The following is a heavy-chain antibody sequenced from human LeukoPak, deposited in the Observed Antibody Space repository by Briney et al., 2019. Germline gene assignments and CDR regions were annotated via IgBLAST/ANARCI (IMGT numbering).Heavy chain of an antibody. V-gene: IGHV3-30*18. CDR1: GFTFSSYG. CDR3: AKDSLELLPYYYYYMDV. D-gene: IGHD1-7*01. Sequence: GGSLRLSCAASGFTFSSYGMHWVRQAPGKGLEWVAVISYDGSNKYYADSVKGRFTISRDNSKNTLYLQMNSLRAEDTAVYYCAKDSLELLPYYYYYMDVWGKGTTVTVSS. J-gene: IGHJ6*03. CDR2: ISYDGSNK.